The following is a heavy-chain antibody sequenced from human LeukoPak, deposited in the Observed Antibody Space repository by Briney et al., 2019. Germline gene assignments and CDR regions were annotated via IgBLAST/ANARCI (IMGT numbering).Heavy chain of an antibody. Sequence: SETLSLTCAVYGGSFSGYYWGWIRQPPGKGLEWIGSIYYSGSTYYNPSLKSRVAISVDTSKNQFSLKLSSVTAADTAVYYCARESPRIAVAPGEHDAFDIWGQGTMVTVSS. D-gene: IGHD6-19*01. CDR1: GGSFSGYY. CDR3: ARESPRIAVAPGEHDAFDI. CDR2: IYYSGST. V-gene: IGHV4-34*01. J-gene: IGHJ3*02.